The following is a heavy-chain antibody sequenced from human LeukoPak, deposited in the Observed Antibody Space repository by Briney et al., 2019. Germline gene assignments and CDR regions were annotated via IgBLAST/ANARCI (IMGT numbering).Heavy chain of an antibody. D-gene: IGHD2-15*01. CDR1: GGSISSGGYY. Sequence: SETLSLTCTVSGGSISSGGYYWSWIRQHPGKGLEWIGYIYYSGSTYYNPSLKSRVTISVDTSKNQFSLKLSSVTAADTAVYYCARDPLYCSGGSCYSGYDMDVWGQGTTVTVSS. V-gene: IGHV4-31*03. J-gene: IGHJ6*02. CDR2: IYYSGST. CDR3: ARDPLYCSGGSCYSGYDMDV.